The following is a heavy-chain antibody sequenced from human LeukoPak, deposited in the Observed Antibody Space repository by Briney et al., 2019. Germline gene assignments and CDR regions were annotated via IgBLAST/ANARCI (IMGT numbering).Heavy chain of an antibody. Sequence: GGSLRLSCAASGFTFSSYAMSWVRQAPGKGLEWVSAISGSGGSTYYADSVKGRFTISRDNSKNTLYLQMNSLRAEDTAVYYCAKEHVCGWELLQLSAFDIWGQGTMVTVSS. J-gene: IGHJ3*02. D-gene: IGHD1-26*01. CDR2: ISGSGGST. CDR3: AKEHVCGWELLQLSAFDI. CDR1: GFTFSSYA. V-gene: IGHV3-23*01.